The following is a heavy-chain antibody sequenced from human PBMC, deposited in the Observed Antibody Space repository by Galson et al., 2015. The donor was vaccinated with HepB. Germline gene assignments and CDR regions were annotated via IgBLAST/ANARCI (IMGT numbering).Heavy chain of an antibody. Sequence: SLRLSCAASGFTFSYYSMNWVRQAPGKGLEWVSYISSSGSTVYYADSVQGRFTISRDNAKNSLYLRMNSLRAEDTAVYFCARENDSYFDYWGQGTLVTVSS. J-gene: IGHJ4*02. CDR3: ARENDSYFDY. D-gene: IGHD1-1*01. V-gene: IGHV3-48*01. CDR1: GFTFSYYS. CDR2: ISSSGSTV.